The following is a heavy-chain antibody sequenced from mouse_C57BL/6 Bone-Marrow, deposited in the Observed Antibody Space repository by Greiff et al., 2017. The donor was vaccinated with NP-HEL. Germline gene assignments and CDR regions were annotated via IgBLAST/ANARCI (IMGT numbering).Heavy chain of an antibody. D-gene: IGHD2-4*01. J-gene: IGHJ4*01. CDR2: IYPGDGDT. CDR3: ARGRFMINYAMDY. Sequence: QVQLQQSGPELAKPGASVKISCKASGYAFSSSWMNWVKQRPGKGLEWIGRIYPGDGDTNYNGKFKGKATLTADKSSSTAYMQLSSLTSEDSAVYFCARGRFMINYAMDYWGQGTSVTVSS. V-gene: IGHV1-82*01. CDR1: GYAFSSSW.